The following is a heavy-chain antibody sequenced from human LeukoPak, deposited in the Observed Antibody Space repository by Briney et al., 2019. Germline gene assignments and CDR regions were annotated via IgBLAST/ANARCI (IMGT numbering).Heavy chain of an antibody. D-gene: IGHD1-26*01. J-gene: IGHJ4*02. CDR1: GYTFTDYY. Sequence: ASVKVSCKASGYTFTDYYMHWVRQAPGQGLEWMGWINPNSGGTTYAQKFQGRVTMTRDTSISTAFMELSRLRSDDTAVYYCARDQSRIVGATTPHFDYWGQGTLVTVSS. CDR3: ARDQSRIVGATTPHFDY. V-gene: IGHV1-2*02. CDR2: INPNSGGT.